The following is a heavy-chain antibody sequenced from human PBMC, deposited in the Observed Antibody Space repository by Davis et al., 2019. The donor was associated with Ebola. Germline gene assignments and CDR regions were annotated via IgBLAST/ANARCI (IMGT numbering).Heavy chain of an antibody. J-gene: IGHJ5*02. CDR3: ARDIAMIRWGCFDH. CDR1: RYTFTRYG. D-gene: IGHD3-16*01. Sequence: AASVHVSCKASRYTFTRYGITWVRQAPGQAIEWRARLSAYNGKTTYAQKFKGRVTMTTDTSTSTAYMELRSLRSDDTAVYYCARDIAMIRWGCFDHWGQGTLVSVSS. V-gene: IGHV1-18*01. CDR2: LSAYNGKT.